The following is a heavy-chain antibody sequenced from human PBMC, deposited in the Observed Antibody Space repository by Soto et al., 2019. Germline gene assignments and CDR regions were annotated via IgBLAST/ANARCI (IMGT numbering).Heavy chain of an antibody. Sequence: SVKVSCKASGGTFSSYTISWVRQAPGQGLEWMGRIIPILCIANYAQKFQGRVTITAYKSTSTAYMELSSLRSEDTAVYYCARGRTTSDAFDIWGQGTMVTVSS. CDR3: ARGRTTSDAFDI. V-gene: IGHV1-69*02. D-gene: IGHD4-17*01. J-gene: IGHJ3*02. CDR2: IIPILCIA. CDR1: GGTFSSYT.